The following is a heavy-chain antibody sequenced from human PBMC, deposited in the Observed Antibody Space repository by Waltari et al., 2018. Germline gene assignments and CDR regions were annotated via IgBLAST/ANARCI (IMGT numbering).Heavy chain of an antibody. V-gene: IGHV1-2*02. D-gene: IGHD2-15*01. CDR3: ARDQFVVRKSIRSGGSCYDPAFGH. CDR1: GYTFTGYY. J-gene: IGHJ1*01. Sequence: QVQLVQSGAEVKKPGASVKVSCKASGYTFTGYYMHWVRQAPGQGLEWMGWINPNSGGTNYAQKFQGRVTMTRDTSISTAYMELSRLRSDDTAVYYCARDQFVVRKSIRSGGSCYDPAFGHWGQGTLVTVSS. CDR2: INPNSGGT.